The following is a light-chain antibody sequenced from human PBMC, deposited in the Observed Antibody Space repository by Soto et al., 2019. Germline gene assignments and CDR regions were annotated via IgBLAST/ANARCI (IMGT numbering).Light chain of an antibody. V-gene: IGKV1-27*01. CDR3: QRYSGGSS. Sequence: DILMTQSPSSLSASVGDRVTITCRASQGTDTNNVAWYQQRAGRAPNPLIYAASTLQWGFSPRFSGSGFGTDFALIIGGREPEDVGTYYCQRYSGGSSFGGGTRVHIK. CDR2: AAS. CDR1: QGTDTNN. J-gene: IGKJ4*01.